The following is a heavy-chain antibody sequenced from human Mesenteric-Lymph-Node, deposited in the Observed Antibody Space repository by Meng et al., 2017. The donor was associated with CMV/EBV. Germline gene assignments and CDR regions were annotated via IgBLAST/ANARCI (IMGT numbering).Heavy chain of an antibody. CDR1: GFTFSYNG. CDR3: AKDKRGFGY. J-gene: IGHJ4*02. V-gene: IGHV3-33*05. D-gene: IGHD3-10*01. Sequence: GGSLRLSCAASGFTFSYNGMHWVRQAPGKGLEWVAFISYDGNSDYYADSVRGRFTISRDNSKNTLYLQMNSLRAEDTAVYYCAKDKRGFGYWGQGTLVTVSS. CDR2: ISYDGNSD.